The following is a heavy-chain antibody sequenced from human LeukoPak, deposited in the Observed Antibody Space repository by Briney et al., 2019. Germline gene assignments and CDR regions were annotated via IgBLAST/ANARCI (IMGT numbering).Heavy chain of an antibody. Sequence: SETLSLTCTVSGGSISSSSYYWGWIRKPPGKGLEWIGSIYYSGSTYYNPSLKSRVTISVDTSKNQFSLKLSSVTAADTAVYYCAVTIAAPTLYFDYWSQGTLVTVSS. V-gene: IGHV4-39*01. D-gene: IGHD6-6*01. CDR1: GGSISSSSYY. CDR2: IYYSGST. J-gene: IGHJ4*02. CDR3: AVTIAAPTLYFDY.